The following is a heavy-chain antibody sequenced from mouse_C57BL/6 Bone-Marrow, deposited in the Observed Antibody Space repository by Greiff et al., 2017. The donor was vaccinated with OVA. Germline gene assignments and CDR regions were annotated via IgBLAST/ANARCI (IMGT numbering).Heavy chain of an antibody. Sequence: VQLQQSGAELVKPGASVKLSCTASGFNIKDYYMHWVKQRAEQGLEWIGRIDPADGETKYAPKFQGKATITADTSSNTAYLQLSSLTSGDTAVYNCANLYSNYEKYDMDYWGQGTSVTVSS. CDR2: IDPADGET. D-gene: IGHD2-5*01. CDR3: ANLYSNYEKYDMDY. J-gene: IGHJ4*01. V-gene: IGHV14-2*01. CDR1: GFNIKDYY.